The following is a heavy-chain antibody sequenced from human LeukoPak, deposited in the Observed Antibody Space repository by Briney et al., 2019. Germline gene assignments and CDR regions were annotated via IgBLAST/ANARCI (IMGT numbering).Heavy chain of an antibody. CDR1: GYSLTTYS. Sequence: GASVKVSCKASGYSLTTYSITWVRQAPGQGLEWMGRITGYRGDTNYAEKYQGRVTMTSDTSTSTAYMEVRSLRSDDTAVYYCARNLWFGELYDAFDIWGQGTMVTVSS. J-gene: IGHJ3*02. V-gene: IGHV1-18*04. CDR3: ARNLWFGELYDAFDI. CDR2: ITGYRGDT. D-gene: IGHD3-10*01.